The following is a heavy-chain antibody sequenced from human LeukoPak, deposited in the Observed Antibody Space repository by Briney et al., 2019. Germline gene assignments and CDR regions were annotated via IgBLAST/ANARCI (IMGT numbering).Heavy chain of an antibody. J-gene: IGHJ6*03. D-gene: IGHD6-13*01. CDR2: IYTSGST. CDR3: ARENLAAAGTRGGDYYYYMDV. CDR1: GGSISSYY. Sequence: PSETLSLTCTVSGGSISSYYWSWIRQPAGKGLEWIGRIYTSGSTNYNPSLKSRVTRSVETSKNQFSLKLSSVTAADTAVYYCARENLAAAGTRGGDYYYYMDVWGKGTTVTVSS. V-gene: IGHV4-4*07.